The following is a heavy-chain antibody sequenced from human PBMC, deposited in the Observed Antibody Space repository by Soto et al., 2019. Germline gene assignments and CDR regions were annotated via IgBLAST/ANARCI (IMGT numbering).Heavy chain of an antibody. Sequence: GGSLRLSCAASGFTFSSYSMNWVRQAPGKGLEWVSSISSSSSYIYYADSVKGRFTISRDNAKNSLYLQMNSLRAEDTAVYYCARDQNDFWSGSGMDVWGQGTTVTVS. CDR2: ISSSSSYI. CDR3: ARDQNDFWSGSGMDV. J-gene: IGHJ6*02. CDR1: GFTFSSYS. D-gene: IGHD3-3*01. V-gene: IGHV3-21*01.